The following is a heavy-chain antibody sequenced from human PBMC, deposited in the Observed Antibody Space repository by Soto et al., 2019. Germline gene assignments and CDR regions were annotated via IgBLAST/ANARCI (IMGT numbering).Heavy chain of an antibody. CDR3: ARDGVPAGYGTDY. D-gene: IGHD3-16*01. CDR1: GVSMRTGGYS. J-gene: IGHJ4*02. V-gene: IGHV4-30-2*01. CDR2: IYYSGRT. Sequence: SETLSLTCTVSGVSMRTGGYSWSWIRQPPGRGLEWLGYIYYSGRTYYNPSLKGRVTFSVDKSKNQFSLKLTSVTAADAAVYFCARDGVPAGYGTDYWGQGALVTVSS.